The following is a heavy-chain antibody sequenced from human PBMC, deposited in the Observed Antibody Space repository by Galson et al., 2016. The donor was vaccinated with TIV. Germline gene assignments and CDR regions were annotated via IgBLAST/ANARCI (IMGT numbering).Heavy chain of an antibody. CDR1: GFTFDDYD. J-gene: IGHJ6*03. Sequence: LRLSCAASGFTFDDYDMSWVRQAPGKGLEWVSGINRNGGHTAYADSVKGRFTISRDNTKNTLHLQMNSLRAEDTALYYCARVDKSYHMDVWGKGTTVTVSS. CDR3: ARVDKSYHMDV. D-gene: IGHD3-16*02. CDR2: INRNGGHT. V-gene: IGHV3-20*04.